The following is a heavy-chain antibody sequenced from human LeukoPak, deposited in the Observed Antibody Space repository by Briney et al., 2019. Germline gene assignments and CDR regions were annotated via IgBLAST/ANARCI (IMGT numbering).Heavy chain of an antibody. CDR1: GGSIKNYY. J-gene: IGHJ4*02. D-gene: IGHD3-16*01. CDR2: INDNGHS. Sequence: SETLSLTCTVSGGSIKNYYWSWIRQPPGKGLEWIAYINDNGHSGYNPSLESRVTISVDTSKNHFSLRLRSVTAADTAVYFCARESADYVGGSSSDYWGQGILVTVSS. V-gene: IGHV4-59*12. CDR3: ARESADYVGGSSSDY.